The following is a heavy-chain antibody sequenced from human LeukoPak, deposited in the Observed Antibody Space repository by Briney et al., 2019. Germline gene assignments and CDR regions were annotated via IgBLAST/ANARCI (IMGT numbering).Heavy chain of an antibody. CDR2: ISGSGGST. V-gene: IGHV3-23*01. J-gene: IGHJ3*01. Sequence: GGSLRLSCAASGFTFSSYGMSWVREAPGKGLEGVSGISGSGGSTYYADSVKGRFTICRDNSENTLFLQMNSLRAEDTALYYCAKDHGYNSGWYPAWGQGTMVTVSS. D-gene: IGHD6-19*01. CDR1: GFTFSSYG. CDR3: AKDHGYNSGWYPA.